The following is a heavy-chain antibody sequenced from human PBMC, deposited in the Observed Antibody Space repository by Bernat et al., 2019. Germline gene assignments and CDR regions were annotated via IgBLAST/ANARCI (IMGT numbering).Heavy chain of an antibody. V-gene: IGHV4-34*01. D-gene: IGHD2-15*01. CDR3: AGVVVVAATALYYFDY. J-gene: IGHJ4*02. Sequence: QVQLQQWGAGLLKPSETLSLTCAVYGGSFSGYYWSWIRQPPGKGLEWIGEINHSGSTNYNPSLKSLVTTAVNRSKNECALRLSSVTAADTAVYDCAGVVVVAATALYYFDYWGQGTLVTVSS. CDR2: INHSGST. CDR1: GGSFSGYY.